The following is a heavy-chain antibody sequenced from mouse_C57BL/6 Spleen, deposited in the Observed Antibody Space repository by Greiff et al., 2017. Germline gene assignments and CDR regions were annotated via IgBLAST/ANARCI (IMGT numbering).Heavy chain of an antibody. CDR2: ISYDGSN. CDR1: RYSIPGGYY. CDR3: GGGFRRAIDV. Sequence: EVQLQESRPCLCKSFQSLSLTCSVSRYSIPGGYYWNWIQQFQGNKLEWMGYISYDGSNNYNPSLKNRISITRDTSKNQFFLKLNSVTTEDTGTYDCGGGFRRAIDVWGEGKTAIDS. V-gene: IGHV3-6*01. J-gene: IGHJ1*01.